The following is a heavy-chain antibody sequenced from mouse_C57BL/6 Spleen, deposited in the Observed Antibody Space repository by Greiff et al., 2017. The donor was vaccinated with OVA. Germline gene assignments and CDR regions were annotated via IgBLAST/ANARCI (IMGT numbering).Heavy chain of an antibody. CDR2: IDPSDSDT. J-gene: IGHJ3*01. D-gene: IGHD1-1*01. CDR1: GYTFTSYW. Sequence: QVQLQQPGAELVRPGSSVKLSCKASGYTFTSYWMHWVKQRPIQGLEWIGNIDPSDSDTHYNQKFKDKATLTVDKSSSTAYMQLSSLTSEDSAVYYCARDDYYGSSMFAYWGQGTLVTVSA. V-gene: IGHV1-52*01. CDR3: ARDDYYGSSMFAY.